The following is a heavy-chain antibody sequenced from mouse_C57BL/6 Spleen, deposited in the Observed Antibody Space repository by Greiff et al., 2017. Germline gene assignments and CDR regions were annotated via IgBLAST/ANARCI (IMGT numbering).Heavy chain of an antibody. CDR1: GFNIKDDY. CDR2: IDPEKGDT. Sequence: EVQLQQSGAELVRPGASVKLSCTASGFNIKDDYMHWVKQRPEQGLEWIGWIDPEKGDTEYASKFQGKATITADTSSNTAYLQLSSLTSEDTAVYYCTKDDYDGFAYWGQGTLVTVSA. D-gene: IGHD2-4*01. V-gene: IGHV14-4*01. CDR3: TKDDYDGFAY. J-gene: IGHJ3*01.